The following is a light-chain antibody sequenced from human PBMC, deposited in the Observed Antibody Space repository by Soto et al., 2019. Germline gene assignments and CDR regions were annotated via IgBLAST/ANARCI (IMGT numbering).Light chain of an antibody. CDR1: SSDVVRYNY. CDR3: SSFTTSSTFV. V-gene: IGLV2-14*01. J-gene: IGLJ1*01. Sequence: QSALAQPASVSGSPGQSITISCTGTSSDVVRYNYVSWFQQHPGKAPKLLIYDVSNWPSGVSDRFSGSKSGNTASLTISGLQADAEADYYCSSFTTSSTFVFGTVTKLTVL. CDR2: DVS.